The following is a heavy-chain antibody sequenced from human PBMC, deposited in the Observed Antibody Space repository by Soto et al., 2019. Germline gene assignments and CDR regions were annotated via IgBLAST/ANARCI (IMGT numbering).Heavy chain of an antibody. J-gene: IGHJ6*02. CDR2: IYYTGTT. CDR3: AKLAGYCSGTSCYGHYAMDV. Sequence: SXTLSLACTVSGGSISSYYWSWIRQPPVNGLEWIGYIYYTGTTTYNPSIKSRVTISVDSSNNQFSLRLSSVTAADTAVYYCAKLAGYCSGTSCYGHYAMDVWGQGTTVTVSS. D-gene: IGHD2-2*01. V-gene: IGHV4-59*08. CDR1: GGSISSYY.